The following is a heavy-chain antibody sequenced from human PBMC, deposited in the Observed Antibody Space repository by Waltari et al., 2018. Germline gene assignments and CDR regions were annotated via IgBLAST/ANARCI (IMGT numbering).Heavy chain of an antibody. CDR3: ARLFVDLFTGAHGAFDV. D-gene: IGHD3-9*01. J-gene: IGHJ3*01. V-gene: IGHV3-30*04. Sequence: HVQLVESGGGVVQPGRSLRLSCAASGFIFSSPAMHWVRQAPGKGLEGVAVISYDGRDKYYADSVKGRFPISRDNSRNTLYLQMNSLRAEDTAVYYCARLFVDLFTGAHGAFDVWGQGTMVTVSS. CDR1: GFIFSSPA. CDR2: ISYDGRDK.